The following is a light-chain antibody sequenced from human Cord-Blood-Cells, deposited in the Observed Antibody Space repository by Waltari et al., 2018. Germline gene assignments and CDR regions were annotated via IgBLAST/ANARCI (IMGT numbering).Light chain of an antibody. Sequence: DIQMTQSPSTLSASVGDRVTINCRASQSISSWLAWYQQKPGKASKLLIYKASSLESGVPSRFSGSGSGTEFTLTISSLQPDDFATYYCQHYNSYWTFGQGTKLEIK. J-gene: IGKJ2*01. CDR2: KAS. V-gene: IGKV1-5*03. CDR3: QHYNSYWT. CDR1: QSISSW.